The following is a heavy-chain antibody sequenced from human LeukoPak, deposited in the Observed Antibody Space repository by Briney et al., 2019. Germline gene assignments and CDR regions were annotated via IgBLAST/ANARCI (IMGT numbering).Heavy chain of an antibody. Sequence: SETLSLTCAVSGDSVNSGGFPWSWIRKPSGKDLEWIGYIYHSGITYYNPSLKSRVTISVDTSKNQFSLKLSSVTAADTAVYYCAREQYWGVVAAWEGWFDPWGQGTLVTVSS. J-gene: IGHJ5*02. D-gene: IGHD2-15*01. V-gene: IGHV4-30-2*01. CDR3: AREQYWGVVAAWEGWFDP. CDR2: IYHSGIT. CDR1: GDSVNSGGFP.